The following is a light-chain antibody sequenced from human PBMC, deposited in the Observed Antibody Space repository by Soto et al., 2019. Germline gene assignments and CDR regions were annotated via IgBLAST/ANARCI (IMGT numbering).Light chain of an antibody. V-gene: IGKV3-11*01. Sequence: EIVLTQSQATLSLSPGERATLSCMASQSISNYLAWYQQKPCQAPRLLIYDASHRATGVPARFSGSGSGTDFSLTSSSLEPEDFAVYYCQQRSNWPLTFGGGTKVEIK. CDR3: QQRSNWPLT. CDR2: DAS. J-gene: IGKJ4*01. CDR1: QSISNY.